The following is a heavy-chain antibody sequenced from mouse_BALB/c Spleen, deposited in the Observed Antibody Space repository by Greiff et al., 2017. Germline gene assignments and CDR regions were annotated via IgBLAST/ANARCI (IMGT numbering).Heavy chain of an antibody. CDR3: ARHRDGYPLDY. J-gene: IGHJ2*01. D-gene: IGHD2-3*01. Sequence: EVKLVESGGGLVKPGGSLKLSCAASGFTFSSYAMSSVRQTPEKRLEWVASISSGGSTYYPDSVKGRFTISRDNARNILYLQMSSLRSEDTAMYYCARHRDGYPLDYWGQGTTLTVSS. V-gene: IGHV5-6-5*01. CDR1: GFTFSSYA. CDR2: ISSGGST.